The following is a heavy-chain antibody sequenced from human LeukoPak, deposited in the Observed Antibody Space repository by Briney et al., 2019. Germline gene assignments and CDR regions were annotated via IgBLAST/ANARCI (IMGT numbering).Heavy chain of an antibody. J-gene: IGHJ4*02. Sequence: PGGSLRLSCAASGFTFSSYGMHWVRQAPGKGLEWVAFIRYDGSNKYYADSVKGRFTISRDNSKNTLYLQMNSLRAEDTAVYYCAKVRDTAMAMDCWGQGTLVTVSS. CDR2: IRYDGSNK. CDR1: GFTFSSYG. D-gene: IGHD5-18*01. CDR3: AKVRDTAMAMDC. V-gene: IGHV3-30*02.